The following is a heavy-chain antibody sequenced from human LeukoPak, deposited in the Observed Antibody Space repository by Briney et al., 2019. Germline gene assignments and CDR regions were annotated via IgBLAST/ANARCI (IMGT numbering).Heavy chain of an antibody. J-gene: IGHJ6*03. CDR3: ARDGCGGSCFHYYYYYMDV. D-gene: IGHD2-15*01. Sequence: PSETLSLTCTVSSGSISSSNYYWSWIRQPAGGGLEWIGRISTIGITNYNPSLISRVTISIDTSKNQFSLKLSSVTAADTAVYCCARDGCGGSCFHYYYYYMDVWGKGTTVTISS. CDR2: ISTIGIT. V-gene: IGHV4-61*02. CDR1: SGSISSSNYY.